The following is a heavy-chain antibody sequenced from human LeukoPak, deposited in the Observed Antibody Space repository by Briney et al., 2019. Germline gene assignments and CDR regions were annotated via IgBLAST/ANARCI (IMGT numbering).Heavy chain of an antibody. Sequence: GGSLRLSCAASGFTFSSYSMNWVRQAPGKGLEWVSSISSSSSYIYYADSVKGRFTISRDNAKNSLYLQMNSLRAEGTAVYYCARDADEGSSSYYYYYYMDVWGKGTTVTVSS. V-gene: IGHV3-21*01. D-gene: IGHD6-6*01. J-gene: IGHJ6*03. CDR2: ISSSSSYI. CDR1: GFTFSSYS. CDR3: ARDADEGSSSYYYYYYMDV.